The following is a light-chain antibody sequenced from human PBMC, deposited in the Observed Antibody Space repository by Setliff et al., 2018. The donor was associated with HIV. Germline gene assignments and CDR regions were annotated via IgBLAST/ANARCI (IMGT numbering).Light chain of an antibody. Sequence: QSVLTQPPSASGTPGQKVTISCSGSVSNIGRNSVFWYQQLPGTAPKLLMYSNDQRPSGVPDRFSGSKSGTSASLAIADLRSGDEADYYCATSDDSLGAVVFGGGTKVTVL. CDR1: VSNIGRNS. V-gene: IGLV1-47*02. J-gene: IGLJ2*01. CDR3: ATSDDSLGAVV. CDR2: SND.